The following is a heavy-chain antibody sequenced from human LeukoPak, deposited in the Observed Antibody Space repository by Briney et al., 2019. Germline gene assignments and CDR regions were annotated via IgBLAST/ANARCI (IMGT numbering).Heavy chain of an antibody. CDR3: ARAGSGSGWYFDY. V-gene: IGHV1-18*01. J-gene: IGHJ4*02. D-gene: IGHD6-19*01. CDR2: ISPYNGNT. CDR1: GYDFTSVG. Sequence: ASVKVSCKASGYDFTSVGVTWVRRAPGQGLEWMGWISPYNGNTRYAQKFQGRVAMTTDTSTTTAYMELRGLRFNDTAVYYCARAGSGSGWYFDYWGQGTLVTVSS.